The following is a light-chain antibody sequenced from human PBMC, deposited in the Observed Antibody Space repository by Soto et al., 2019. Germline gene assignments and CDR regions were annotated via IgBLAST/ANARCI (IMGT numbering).Light chain of an antibody. Sequence: EIVLTQSPATLSLSPGERATLSCGASQSVSNYLAWYQQKPGQAPRLLIYGASNRATGIPARFTGSGSGTDFTLTISSLEPEDFAVYYCQHRGEWPRTFGQGTKLEIK. J-gene: IGKJ2*01. CDR3: QHRGEWPRT. CDR1: QSVSNY. CDR2: GAS. V-gene: IGKV3-11*01.